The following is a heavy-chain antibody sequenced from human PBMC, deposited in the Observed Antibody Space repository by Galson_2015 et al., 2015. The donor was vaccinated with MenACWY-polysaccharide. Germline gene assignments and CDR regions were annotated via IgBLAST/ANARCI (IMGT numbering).Heavy chain of an antibody. V-gene: IGHV3-23*01. CDR1: GFTFSSYA. CDR2: IGGAGGST. CDR3: AKAVVATALLDY. D-gene: IGHD2-21*02. J-gene: IGHJ4*02. Sequence: SLRLSCAASGFTFSSYAMTWVRHAPGKGLEWVSAIGGAGGSTYYADSVKDRFTVSRDNSKNTLYLQMNSLRAEDTAIYYCAKAVVATALLDYWGQGTLVTVSS.